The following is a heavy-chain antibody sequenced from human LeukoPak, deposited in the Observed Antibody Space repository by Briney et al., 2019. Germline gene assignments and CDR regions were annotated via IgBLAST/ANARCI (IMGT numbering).Heavy chain of an antibody. Sequence: GGSLRLSCAASGFTFSSYSMNWVRQAPGKGLEWVSYISSSSSTIYYADSVKGRFTISRDNAKNSLYLQMDSLRAEDTAVYYCARGSSGYCSGGSCYYFYWGQGTLVTVSS. CDR1: GFTFSSYS. CDR3: ARGSSGYCSGGSCYYFY. J-gene: IGHJ4*02. CDR2: ISSSSSTI. V-gene: IGHV3-48*01. D-gene: IGHD2-15*01.